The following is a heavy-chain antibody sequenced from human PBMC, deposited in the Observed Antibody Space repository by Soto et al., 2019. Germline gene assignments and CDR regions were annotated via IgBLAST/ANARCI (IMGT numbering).Heavy chain of an antibody. Sequence: GESLKISSKGSGYSFTSYWISWVRQMPGKGLGWMGRIDPSDSYTNYSPSFQGHVTISADKSISTAYLQWSSLKASDTAMYYCARLLLPSRGYYYGMDVWGQGTTVTVSS. CDR2: IDPSDSYT. J-gene: IGHJ6*02. CDR3: ARLLLPSRGYYYGMDV. V-gene: IGHV5-10-1*01. D-gene: IGHD3-10*01. CDR1: GYSFTSYW.